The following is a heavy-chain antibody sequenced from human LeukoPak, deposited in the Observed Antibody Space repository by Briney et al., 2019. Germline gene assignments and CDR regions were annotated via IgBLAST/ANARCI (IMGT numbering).Heavy chain of an antibody. CDR2: ISYDGSNK. D-gene: IGHD2-2*02. V-gene: IGHV3-30-3*01. CDR3: ARDMEVVPAAIQSYYYGMDV. J-gene: IGHJ6*02. Sequence: GRSLRLSCAASGFTFSSYAMHWVRQAPGKGLEWVAVISYDGSNKYYADSVKGRFTISRDNSKNTLYLQMNSLRAEDTAVYYCARDMEVVPAAIQSYYYGMDVWGQGTTVTVSS. CDR1: GFTFSSYA.